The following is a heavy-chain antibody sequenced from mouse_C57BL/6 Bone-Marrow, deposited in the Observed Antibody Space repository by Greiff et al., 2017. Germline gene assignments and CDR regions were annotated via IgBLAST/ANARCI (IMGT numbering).Heavy chain of an antibody. CDR3: ARWLLRFCYFDY. Sequence: VQLMESGAELVRPGTSVTLSCKASGYTFTSYWMHWVKQRPGQGLEWLGVIDPSDSYTNYNQKFKGKATLTVDTSSSTAYMQLSSLTSEDSAVYYCARWLLRFCYFDYWGQGTTLTVSS. CDR1: GYTFTSYW. J-gene: IGHJ2*01. V-gene: IGHV1-59*01. D-gene: IGHD2-3*01. CDR2: IDPSDSYT.